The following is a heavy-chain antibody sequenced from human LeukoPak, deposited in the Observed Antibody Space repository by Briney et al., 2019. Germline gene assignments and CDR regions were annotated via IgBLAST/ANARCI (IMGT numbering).Heavy chain of an antibody. D-gene: IGHD5-12*01. CDR1: GYTLTELS. J-gene: IGHJ6*03. CDR2: FDPEDGET. Sequence: ASVKVSCKVSGYTLTELSMHWVRQAPGRGLEWMGGFDPEDGETIYAQKFQGRVTMTRDTSISTAYMELSRLRSDDTAVYYCARGSGYDFSDYYYYMDVWGKGTTVTVSS. CDR3: ARGSGYDFSDYYYYMDV. V-gene: IGHV1-24*01.